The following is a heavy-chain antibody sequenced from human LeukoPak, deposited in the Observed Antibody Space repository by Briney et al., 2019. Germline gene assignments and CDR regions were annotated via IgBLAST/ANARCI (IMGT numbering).Heavy chain of an antibody. J-gene: IGHJ3*02. V-gene: IGHV3-23*01. D-gene: IGHD5-24*01. CDR2: IFNSGVST. Sequence: GGSPRLSCAASGFTFSTYAMSWVRQAPGKGLEWVSEIFNSGVSTYLADSVQGRFSISRDDSVNTLYLHMSRLRAEDTAVYFCAKRRDGYNSGAFDTWGQGTMVTVSS. CDR3: AKRRDGYNSGAFDT. CDR1: GFTFSTYA.